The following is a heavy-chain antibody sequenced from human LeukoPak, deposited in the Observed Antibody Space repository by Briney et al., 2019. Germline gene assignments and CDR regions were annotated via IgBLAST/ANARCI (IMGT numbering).Heavy chain of an antibody. Sequence: SYTLTFSYSSGYSFIGYWNGSVSQQPPGKVLELIVNLGYSGRTNYNPSLKSRVTISVDTSKNQFSLNLRSVTAADTAVYYCGRDAEHCSGSDCPRWFDPWGQGTLVTVSS. CDR3: GRDAEHCSGSDCPRWFDP. J-gene: IGHJ5*02. CDR1: YSFIGYWN. CDR2: LGYSGRT. D-gene: IGHD2-21*02. V-gene: IGHV4-59*01.